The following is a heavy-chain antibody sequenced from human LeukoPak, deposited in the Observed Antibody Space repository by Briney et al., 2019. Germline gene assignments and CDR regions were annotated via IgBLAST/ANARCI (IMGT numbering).Heavy chain of an antibody. CDR1: GYSFTNYW. CDR2: IYPGDSGT. Sequence: GESLKISCKGSGYSFTNYWIGWVRQMPGKGLELMGVIYPGDSGTRYSPSFQGQVTISADKSINTAYLQRSSLKASDTAIYYCARGGSHFEYWGQGTLVTVSS. V-gene: IGHV5-51*01. J-gene: IGHJ4*02. D-gene: IGHD3-16*01. CDR3: ARGGSHFEY.